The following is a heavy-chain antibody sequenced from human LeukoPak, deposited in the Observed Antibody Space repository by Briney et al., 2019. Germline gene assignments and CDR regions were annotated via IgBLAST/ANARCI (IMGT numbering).Heavy chain of an antibody. V-gene: IGHV1-8*01. D-gene: IGHD3-3*01. CDR2: MNPNSGNT. CDR1: GYTFTSYD. J-gene: IGHJ6*03. CDR3: ARGFRLWSGYYADYYYYYMDV. Sequence: ASVKVSCKASGYTFTSYDINWVRQATGQGLEWMGWMNPNSGNTGYAQKFQGRVTMTRNTSISTAYMELSSLRSEDTAVYYCARGFRLWSGYYADYYYYYMDVWGKGTTVTVSS.